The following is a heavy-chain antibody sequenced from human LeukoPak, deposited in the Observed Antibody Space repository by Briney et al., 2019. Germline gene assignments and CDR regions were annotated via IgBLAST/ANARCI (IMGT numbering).Heavy chain of an antibody. Sequence: QPGRSLRLSCAASGFTFSSYGMHWVRQAPGKGLEWVAVISYDGSNKYYADSVKGRFTISRDNSKNTLYLQMNSLRAEDTAVYYCAKVITMVRGAIPRTDAYYYYGMDVWGQGTTVTVSS. D-gene: IGHD3-10*01. CDR1: GFTFSSYG. CDR2: ISYDGSNK. J-gene: IGHJ6*02. V-gene: IGHV3-30*18. CDR3: AKVITMVRGAIPRTDAYYYYGMDV.